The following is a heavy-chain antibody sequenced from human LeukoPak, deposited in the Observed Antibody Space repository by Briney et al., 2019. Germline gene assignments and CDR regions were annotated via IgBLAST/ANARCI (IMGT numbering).Heavy chain of an antibody. CDR1: GGSISSYY. V-gene: IGHV4-59*01. Sequence: PSETLSLTCTVSGGSISSYYWSWIRQPPGKGLEWIGYIYYSGSTNYNPSLKSRVTISVDTSKNQFSLKLCSVTAADTAVYYCARIAGDYYDSSGYYPNWFDPWGQGTLVTVSS. J-gene: IGHJ5*02. CDR2: IYYSGST. CDR3: ARIAGDYYDSSGYYPNWFDP. D-gene: IGHD3-22*01.